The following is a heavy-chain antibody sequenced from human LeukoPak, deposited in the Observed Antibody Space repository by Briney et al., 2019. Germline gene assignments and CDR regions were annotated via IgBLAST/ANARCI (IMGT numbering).Heavy chain of an antibody. V-gene: IGHV4-59*07. CDR3: ARGRLGGSGSYYSVLDY. CDR1: GGSISSYY. CDR2: ISYSGST. D-gene: IGHD3-10*01. Sequence: SDTLSLTCTVSGGSISSYYWSWIRQPPGKALEWIGYISYSGSTNYNPSLKSRVTISVDKSRNQFSLKLSSVTAADTAVYYCARGRLGGSGSYYSVLDYWGQGTLVTVSS. J-gene: IGHJ4*02.